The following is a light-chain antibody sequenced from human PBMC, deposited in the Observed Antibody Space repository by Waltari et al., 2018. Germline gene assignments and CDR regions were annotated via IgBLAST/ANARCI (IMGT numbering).Light chain of an antibody. J-gene: IGLJ2*01. CDR3: SSQSSDNVVL. CDR2: DVS. V-gene: IGLV2-14*03. CDR1: SSGVGGYNS. Sequence: QSALTQPASVSGSPGQSITIPCTGTSSGVGGYNSVSWYQDHPGQAPKVIIYDVSDRPSGISERFSGSKSGNTASLTISGLQAEDEADYYCSSQSSDNVVLFGGGTKLTVL.